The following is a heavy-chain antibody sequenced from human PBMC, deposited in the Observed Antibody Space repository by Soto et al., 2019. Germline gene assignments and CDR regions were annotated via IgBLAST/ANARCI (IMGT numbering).Heavy chain of an antibody. Sequence: SETLSLTCTVSGGSISSSSYYWGWIRQPPGKGLEWTGSIYYSGSTYYNPSLKSRVTISVDTSKNQFSLKLSSVTAADTAVYYCARLAAVAGYAFDIWGQGTMVTVSS. CDR1: GGSISSSSYY. J-gene: IGHJ3*02. CDR2: IYYSGST. CDR3: ARLAAVAGYAFDI. V-gene: IGHV4-39*01. D-gene: IGHD6-19*01.